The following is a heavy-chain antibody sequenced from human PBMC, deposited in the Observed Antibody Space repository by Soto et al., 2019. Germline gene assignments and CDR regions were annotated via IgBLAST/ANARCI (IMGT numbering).Heavy chain of an antibody. J-gene: IGHJ4*02. D-gene: IGHD2-15*01. Sequence: PGGSLRLSCAASGFTFSSYAMHWVRQAPGKGLEWVAVIWYDGNMKYYADSVKGRFTISRDNSKNTLYLQVNSLRAEDTAVYYCAREGGKPPVFKYSFDSGGKEPRVTFP. CDR2: IWYDGNMK. CDR1: GFTFSSYA. CDR3: AREGGKPPVFKYSFDS. V-gene: IGHV3-33*08.